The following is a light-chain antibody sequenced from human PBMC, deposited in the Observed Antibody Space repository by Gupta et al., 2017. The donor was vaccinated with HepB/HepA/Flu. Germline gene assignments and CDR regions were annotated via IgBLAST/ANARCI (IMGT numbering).Light chain of an antibody. CDR1: SSDVGSDNH. J-gene: IGLJ1*01. CDR3: CSDAGTDVYV. V-gene: IGLV2-11*01. Sequence: SALTQPRSVSGSPGQSVTISCTGTSSDVGSDNHVSSYQQHPGKAHKLMIFDVTKRPAGVPDRFSGSKSDNTASLTISGLKAEEEADYFCCSDAGTDVYVFGTGTKVTVL. CDR2: DVT.